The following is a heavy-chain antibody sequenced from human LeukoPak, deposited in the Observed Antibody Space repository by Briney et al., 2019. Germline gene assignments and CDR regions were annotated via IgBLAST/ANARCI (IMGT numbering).Heavy chain of an antibody. CDR3: AKDRSSGYYTPDAFDI. CDR2: ISYDGSNK. V-gene: IGHV3-30*18. Sequence: GGSLRLSCAASGFTFSSYGMHWARQAPGKGLEWVAVISYDGSNKYYADSVKGRFTISRDNSKNTLYLQMNSLRAEDTAVYYCAKDRSSGYYTPDAFDIWGQGTMVTVSS. D-gene: IGHD3-22*01. CDR1: GFTFSSYG. J-gene: IGHJ3*02.